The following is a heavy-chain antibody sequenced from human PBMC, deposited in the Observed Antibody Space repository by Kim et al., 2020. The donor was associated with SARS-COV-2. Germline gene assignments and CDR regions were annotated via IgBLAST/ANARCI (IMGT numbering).Heavy chain of an antibody. CDR1: GGSISSGGYY. CDR2: IYYSGST. J-gene: IGHJ4*02. CDR3: ARDSPDDSSGYYPTIDY. Sequence: SETLSLTCTVSGGSISSGGYYWSWIRQHPGKGLEWIGYIYYSGSTYYNPSLKSRVTISVDTSKNQFSLKLSSVTAADTAVYYCARDSPDDSSGYYPTIDYWGQGTLVTVSS. D-gene: IGHD3-22*01. V-gene: IGHV4-31*03.